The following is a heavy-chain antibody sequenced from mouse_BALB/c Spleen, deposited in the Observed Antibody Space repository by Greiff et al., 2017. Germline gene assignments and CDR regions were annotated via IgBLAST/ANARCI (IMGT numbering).Heavy chain of an antibody. CDR3: AREGYYDYDGAMDY. Sequence: VQLQQSGAELARPGASVKLSCKASGYTFTSYWMQWVKRRPGQGLEWIGAIYPGDGDTRYTQKFKGKATLTADKSSSTAYMQLSSLASEDSAVYYCAREGYYDYDGAMDYWGQGTSVTVSS. D-gene: IGHD2-4*01. J-gene: IGHJ4*01. CDR1: GYTFTSYW. CDR2: IYPGDGDT. V-gene: IGHV1-87*01.